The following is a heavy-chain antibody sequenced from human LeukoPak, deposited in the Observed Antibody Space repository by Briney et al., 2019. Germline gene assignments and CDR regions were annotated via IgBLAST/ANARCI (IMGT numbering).Heavy chain of an antibody. CDR3: ARVKYCSWYLSPGNAFDI. CDR2: INPNSGGT. J-gene: IGHJ3*02. Sequence: ASVKVSCKASGYTFTGYYMHWVRQAPGQGLEWMGWINPNSGGTNYAQKFQGRVTMTRDTSISTAYMELSRLRSDDTAVYYCARVKYCSWYLSPGNAFDIWGQGTMVTVSS. D-gene: IGHD6-13*01. CDR1: GYTFTGYY. V-gene: IGHV1-2*02.